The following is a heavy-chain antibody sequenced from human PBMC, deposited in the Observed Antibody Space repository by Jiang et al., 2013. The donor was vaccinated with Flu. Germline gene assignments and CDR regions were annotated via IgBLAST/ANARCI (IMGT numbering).Heavy chain of an antibody. CDR1: GGSISSYY. Sequence: LLKPSETLSLTCTVSGGSISSYYWSWIRQPPGKGLEWIGYIYYSGSTNYNPSLKSRVTISVDTSKNQFSLKLSSVTAADTAVYYCARAQYSSGWGGAFDIWGQGTMVTVSS. CDR2: IYYSGST. J-gene: IGHJ3*02. D-gene: IGHD6-19*01. CDR3: ARAQYSSGWGGAFDI. V-gene: IGHV4-59*01.